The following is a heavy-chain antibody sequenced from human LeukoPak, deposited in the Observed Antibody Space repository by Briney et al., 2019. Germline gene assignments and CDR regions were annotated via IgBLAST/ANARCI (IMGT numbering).Heavy chain of an antibody. V-gene: IGHV3-21*01. CDR2: ICSSGNYI. CDR3: ARTIFGVVAYFDY. D-gene: IGHD3-3*01. Sequence: GGSLRLSCAASGFTFSSYSMNWVRQAPGKGLEWVSSICSSGNYIYYADSLKGRFTISRDNAKKSLYPEMNRLKAEEQAVYYCARTIFGVVAYFDYWARETLVPVPS. J-gene: IGHJ4*02. CDR1: GFTFSSYS.